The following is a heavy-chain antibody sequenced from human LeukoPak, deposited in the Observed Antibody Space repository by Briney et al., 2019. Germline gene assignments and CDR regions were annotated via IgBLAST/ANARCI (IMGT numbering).Heavy chain of an antibody. Sequence: WASVKVSCEASGYTFTGYYMHWVRQAPGQGLEWMGWINPNSGGTNYAQMLQGRVTMTRDTSSSTAYMELSRLRSDDTAVYYCARGGDPYYDSSGVVFCYWGEGTLVTVSS. D-gene: IGHD3-22*01. J-gene: IGHJ4*02. V-gene: IGHV1-2*02. CDR3: ARGGDPYYDSSGVVFCY. CDR2: INPNSGGT. CDR1: GYTFTGYY.